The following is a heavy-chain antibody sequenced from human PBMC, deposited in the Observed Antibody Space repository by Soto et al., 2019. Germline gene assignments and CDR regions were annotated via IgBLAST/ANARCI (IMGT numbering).Heavy chain of an antibody. J-gene: IGHJ4*02. CDR1: GFTFSSYA. CDR2: ISGSGGST. V-gene: IGHV3-23*01. D-gene: IGHD3-3*01. Sequence: GGSLRLSCAASGFTFSSYAMSWVRQAPGKGLEWVSAISGSGGSTYYGDSVKGRFTISRDNSKNTLYLQMNSLRAEDTAVYYCAKLRFLEWLLYFDYWGQGTLVTVSS. CDR3: AKLRFLEWLLYFDY.